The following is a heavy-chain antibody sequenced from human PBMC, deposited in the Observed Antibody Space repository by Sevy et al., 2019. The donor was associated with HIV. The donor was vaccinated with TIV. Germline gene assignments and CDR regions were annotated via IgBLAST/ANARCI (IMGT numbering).Heavy chain of an antibody. J-gene: IGHJ5*02. CDR1: GYTFTSYG. Sequence: ASVKVSCKVSGYTFTSYGISWVRQAPGQWLEWMGWISAYNGNTNYAQTLQCRVTMTTDTSTSTAYMELRSLRSDDTAVYYCARDPRRSGHSSGETNWFDPWGQGTLVTVSS. D-gene: IGHD5-18*01. CDR3: ARDPRRSGHSSGETNWFDP. CDR2: ISAYNGNT. V-gene: IGHV1-18*01.